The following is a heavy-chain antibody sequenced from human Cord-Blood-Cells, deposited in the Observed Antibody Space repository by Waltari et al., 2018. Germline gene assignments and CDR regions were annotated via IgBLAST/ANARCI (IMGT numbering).Heavy chain of an antibody. Sequence: QVQLQESGPGLVKPSETLSLTCAVSGYSISSGYYWGWIRQPPGKGLEWIGSIYHSGSTYYTPSLKSRVTIAVDTSKNQFSLKLSSVTAADTAVYYCASDRAGSSWFDYWGQGTLVTVSS. CDR2: IYHSGST. V-gene: IGHV4-38-2*01. CDR3: ASDRAGSSWFDY. J-gene: IGHJ4*02. D-gene: IGHD6-13*01. CDR1: GYSISSGYY.